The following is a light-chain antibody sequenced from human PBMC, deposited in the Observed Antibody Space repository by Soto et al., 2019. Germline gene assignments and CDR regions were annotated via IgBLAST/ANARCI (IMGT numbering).Light chain of an antibody. J-gene: IGLJ2*01. Sequence: QSVLTQPPSASGTSGQRVTISCSGSSSNIGTNAVNWYQQLPGTAPKLLIYSTNQRPSGVPDRFSGSKSGTSASLAISGLKSEYGADYNVAAWDDSLNVVFGGGTKVTVL. V-gene: IGLV1-44*01. CDR2: STN. CDR1: SSNIGTNA. CDR3: AAWDDSLNVV.